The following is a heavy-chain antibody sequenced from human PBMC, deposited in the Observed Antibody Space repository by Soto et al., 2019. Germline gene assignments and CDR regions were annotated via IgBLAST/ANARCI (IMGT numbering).Heavy chain of an antibody. CDR1: GFSFGSYA. Sequence: GGSLRLSCAASGFSFGSYALSWVRQAPGKGLEWVSTISGSDGKTFYADSVKGRFSISRDTSQSTLYLQMNSLRADDTAMYYFARSSYLDYWGQGTRVTVSS. CDR3: ARSSYLDY. CDR2: ISGSDGKT. V-gene: IGHV3-23*01. J-gene: IGHJ4*02.